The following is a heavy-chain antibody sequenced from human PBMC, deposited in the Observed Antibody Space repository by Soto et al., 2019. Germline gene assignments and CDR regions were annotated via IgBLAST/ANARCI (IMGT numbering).Heavy chain of an antibody. Sequence: ASVKVSCKVSGYTLTELSMHWVRQAPGKGLEWMGGFDPEYGETIYAQKFQGRVTITADKSTSTAYMELSSLRSEDTAVYYCARNTIFGVVIIRPYGMDVWGQGTTVTVSS. J-gene: IGHJ6*02. V-gene: IGHV1-24*01. CDR3: ARNTIFGVVIIRPYGMDV. CDR2: FDPEYGET. D-gene: IGHD3-3*01. CDR1: GYTLTELS.